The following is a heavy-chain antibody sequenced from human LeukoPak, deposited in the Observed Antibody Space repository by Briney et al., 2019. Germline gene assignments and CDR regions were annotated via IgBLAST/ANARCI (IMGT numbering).Heavy chain of an antibody. CDR3: ARVSSSWYYFDY. D-gene: IGHD6-13*01. CDR1: GYTFTAYY. CDR2: INPNNGGT. V-gene: IGHV1-2*02. Sequence: ASVKVSCKTSGYTFTAYYLHWVRQAPGQGLEWMGWINPNNGGTNFAQKFQGRVTVTRDTSISTAYMELNSLTSDDTAVYYCARVSSSWYYFDYWGQGTLVTVS. J-gene: IGHJ4*02.